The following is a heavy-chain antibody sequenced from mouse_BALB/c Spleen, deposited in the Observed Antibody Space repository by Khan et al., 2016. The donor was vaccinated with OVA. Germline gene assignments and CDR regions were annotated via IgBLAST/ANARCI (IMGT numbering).Heavy chain of an antibody. V-gene: IGHV3-2*02. D-gene: IGHD1-1*01. CDR1: GYSITSDYA. J-gene: IGHJ1*01. CDR2: ISYSGSA. Sequence: EVQLQESGPGLVKPSQSLSLTCTVTGYSITSDYAWNWIRQFPGNKLEWMGYISYSGSANYNPSLKSRISITRETSENQFFLQLNSVTTEDSATXYVARGYYYGAWSFDGWGPGTTVTVSS. CDR3: ARGYYYGAWSFDG.